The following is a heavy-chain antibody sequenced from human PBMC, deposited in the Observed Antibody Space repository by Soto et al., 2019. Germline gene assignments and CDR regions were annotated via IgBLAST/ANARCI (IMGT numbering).Heavy chain of an antibody. V-gene: IGHV3-15*01. J-gene: IGHJ6*02. CDR3: TTISVTNFYYYGMEV. CDR1: GFTFSNGW. CDR2: IKTNIDGGRI. Sequence: EVQLVESGGGLVKPGGSLRLSCEGSGFTFSNGWMTWVRQAPGKGLEWVGRIKTNIDGGRIDYAAPVKGRFTISRDDSRNTLYLQMNSLKTEDTAVYYCTTISVTNFYYYGMEVWGLGTTVTVSS.